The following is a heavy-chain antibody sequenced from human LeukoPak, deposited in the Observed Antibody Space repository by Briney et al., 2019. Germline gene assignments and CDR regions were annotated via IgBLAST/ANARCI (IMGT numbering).Heavy chain of an antibody. V-gene: IGHV4-34*01. J-gene: IGHJ4*02. CDR3: ARAGGYCSGGSCYYWYFDY. D-gene: IGHD2-15*01. CDR2: INHSGST. Sequence: SKTLSLTCAVYGGSFSGYYWSWIRQPPGKGLEWIGEINHSGSTNYNPSLKSRVTISVDTSKNQFSLKLSSVTAADTAVYYCARAGGYCSGGSCYYWYFDYWGQGTLVTVSS. CDR1: GGSFSGYY.